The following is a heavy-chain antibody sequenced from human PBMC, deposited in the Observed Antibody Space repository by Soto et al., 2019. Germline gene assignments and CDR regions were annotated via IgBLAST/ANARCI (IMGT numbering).Heavy chain of an antibody. J-gene: IGHJ6*02. CDR3: AMVDVYVTPSPQDV. Sequence: QVHLVQSGAEVKNPGASVKVSCKASGYSFTRYGIGWARQAPGQGLEWMGWINVYNGNTNYAQNLQGRLTLTTDTSTTTAYMELRSLRSNATAIYYCAMVDVYVTPSPQDVWGQGTTVTVSS. D-gene: IGHD3-16*01. CDR2: INVYNGNT. CDR1: GYSFTRYG. V-gene: IGHV1-18*01.